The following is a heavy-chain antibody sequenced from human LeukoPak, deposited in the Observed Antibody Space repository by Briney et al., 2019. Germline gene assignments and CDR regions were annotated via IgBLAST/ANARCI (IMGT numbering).Heavy chain of an antibody. V-gene: IGHV3-48*03. CDR3: ARVGSGWYDFDY. CDR2: INPGGSNR. J-gene: IGHJ4*02. D-gene: IGHD6-19*01. CDR1: GITFSNYE. Sequence: PGGSLRLSCAASGITFSNYEMNWVRQAPGKGLEWVSYINPGGSNRFYAGSVKGRFTISRHNSKNTLYLQMNSLRAEDTAVYYCARVGSGWYDFDYWGQGTLVTVSS.